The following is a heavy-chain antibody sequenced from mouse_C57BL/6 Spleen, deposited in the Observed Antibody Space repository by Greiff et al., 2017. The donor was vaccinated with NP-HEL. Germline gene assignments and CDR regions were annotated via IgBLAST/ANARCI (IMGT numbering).Heavy chain of an antibody. V-gene: IGHV3-6*01. D-gene: IGHD2-5*01. CDR2: ISYDGSN. Sequence: EVQLQESGPGLVKPSQSLSLTCSVTGYSITSGYYWNWIRQFPGNKLEWMGYISYDGSNNYNPSLKNRISITRDKSKNQVFLKLNSVTTEDTATYYCAREGTIVTFDYWGQGTTLTVAS. CDR1: GYSITSGYY. J-gene: IGHJ2*01. CDR3: AREGTIVTFDY.